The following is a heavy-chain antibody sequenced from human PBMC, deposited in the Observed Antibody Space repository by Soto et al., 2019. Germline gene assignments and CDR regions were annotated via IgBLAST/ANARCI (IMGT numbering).Heavy chain of an antibody. CDR3: ARDTQYYDILTGYSNHYGMDV. J-gene: IGHJ6*02. V-gene: IGHV4-38-2*02. CDR2: IYHSGST. D-gene: IGHD3-9*01. Sequence: ETLSLTCAVSGYSISSGYYWGWIRQPPGKGLEWIGSIYHSGSTYYNPSLKSRVTISVDTSKNQFSLKLSSVTAADTAVYYCARDTQYYDILTGYSNHYGMDVWGQGTTVTVSS. CDR1: GYSISSGYY.